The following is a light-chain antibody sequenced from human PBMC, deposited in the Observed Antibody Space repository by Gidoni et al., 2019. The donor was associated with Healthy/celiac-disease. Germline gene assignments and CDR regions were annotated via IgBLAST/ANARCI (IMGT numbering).Light chain of an antibody. Sequence: DIQLTQSPSFLSASVGDRVTITCRASQGISSYLAWYQQKPGKAPKLLIYAASHLQSGVPSRFSGSGSGTEFTLTISSLQPEDFATYYCQQLNSYPGVTFGPGTKVDIK. J-gene: IGKJ3*01. CDR1: QGISSY. CDR2: AAS. CDR3: QQLNSYPGVT. V-gene: IGKV1-9*01.